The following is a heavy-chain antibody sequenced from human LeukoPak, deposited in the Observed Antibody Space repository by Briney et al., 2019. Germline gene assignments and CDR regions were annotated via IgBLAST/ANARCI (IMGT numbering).Heavy chain of an antibody. J-gene: IGHJ4*02. V-gene: IGHV3-66*04. CDR2: IYSGGST. D-gene: IGHD3-10*01. CDR1: GFTVSSNY. CDR3: ARHGDFYGSGSRY. Sequence: GGSLRLSCAASGFTVSSNYMSWVRQAPGKGLEWVSVIYSGGSTYYADSVKGRFTISRDNSKNTLYLQMNSLRAEDTAVYYCARHGDFYGSGSRYWGQGTLVTVSS.